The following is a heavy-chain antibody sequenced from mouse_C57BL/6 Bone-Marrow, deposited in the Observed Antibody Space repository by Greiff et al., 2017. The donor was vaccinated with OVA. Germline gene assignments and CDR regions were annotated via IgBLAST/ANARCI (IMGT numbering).Heavy chain of an antibody. Sequence: QVTLKESGPGILQPSQTLSLTCSFSGFSLSTFGMGVGWIRQPSGKGLEWLAHIWWDDDKYYNPALKSRLTISKDTSKNQVFLKIANVDTADTATYYCARIDGYGNYDYYAMDYWGQGTSVTVSS. CDR1: GFSLSTFGMG. D-gene: IGHD2-1*01. J-gene: IGHJ4*01. CDR3: ARIDGYGNYDYYAMDY. CDR2: IWWDDDK. V-gene: IGHV8-8*01.